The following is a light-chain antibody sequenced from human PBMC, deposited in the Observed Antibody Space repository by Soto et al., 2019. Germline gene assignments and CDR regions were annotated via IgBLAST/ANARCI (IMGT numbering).Light chain of an antibody. V-gene: IGKV1-9*01. CDR1: QGISSY. Sequence: DIQLTQSPSFLSASVGDRVTITCRASQGISSYLAWYQQKPGKAPNLLIYAASTLQSGVPSMFSGSGSGTEFTLTSSSLQPEDFATYYCQQLSNYPPYTFGQGTKLEIK. J-gene: IGKJ2*01. CDR3: QQLSNYPPYT. CDR2: AAS.